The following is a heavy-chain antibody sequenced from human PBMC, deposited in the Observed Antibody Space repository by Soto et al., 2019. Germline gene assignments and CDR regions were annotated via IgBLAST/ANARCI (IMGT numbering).Heavy chain of an antibody. V-gene: IGHV3-9*01. CDR3: AKSRIGSYYDFDY. CDR1: GFTCDDYD. Sequence: SLRLTCAASGFTCDDYDMQWVRQAPGKGLEWVSGISWNSGSIGYADSVKGRFTISRDNAKNSLYLQMNSLRAEDTALYYCAKSRIGSYYDFDYWGQGTQVTVSA. CDR2: ISWNSGSI. J-gene: IGHJ4*02. D-gene: IGHD1-26*01.